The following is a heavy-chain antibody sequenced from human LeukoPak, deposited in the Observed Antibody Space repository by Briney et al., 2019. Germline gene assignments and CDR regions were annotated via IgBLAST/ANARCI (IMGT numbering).Heavy chain of an antibody. D-gene: IGHD1-1*01. V-gene: IGHV3-48*03. J-gene: IGHJ3*02. CDR3: ARDMEPDAFDI. CDR2: ISSSGTAI. CDR1: EFTFSVYE. Sequence: GGSLRLSCAASEFTFSVYEMNWVRQAPGKGLEWVSYISSSGTAIYYADSVKGRFTISRDNAKNSLFLQMDSLRAEGTAVYYCARDMEPDAFDIWGQGTMVTVSS.